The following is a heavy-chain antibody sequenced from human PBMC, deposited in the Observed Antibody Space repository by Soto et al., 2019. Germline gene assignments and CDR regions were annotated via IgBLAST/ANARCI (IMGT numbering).Heavy chain of an antibody. Sequence: EVHLLESGGALVQPGGSLTLSCAASGFSFSDYAMSWVRQAPGKGLELVSSISRTGDSAYYADSVKGRFAISRDRSKNRLSLQMNSLRVEDTAVYYCAKGPDGSGYYHNWFDSWGQGTLITVSS. CDR1: GFSFSDYA. D-gene: IGHD3-22*01. CDR2: ISRTGDSA. V-gene: IGHV3-23*01. CDR3: AKGPDGSGYYHNWFDS. J-gene: IGHJ5*01.